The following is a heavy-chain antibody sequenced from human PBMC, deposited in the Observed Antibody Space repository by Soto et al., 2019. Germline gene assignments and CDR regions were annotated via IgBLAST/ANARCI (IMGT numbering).Heavy chain of an antibody. J-gene: IGHJ6*02. CDR3: AGPGSGSYYYGMDV. D-gene: IGHD3-10*01. CDR1: GFTFSSYG. CDR2: IWYDGSNK. Sequence: GGSLRLSCAASGFTFSSYGMHWVRQAPGKGLEWVAVIWYDGSNKYYADSVKGRFTISRDNSKNTLYLQMNSLRAEDTAVYYCAGPGSGSYYYGMDVWGQGTTVTVSS. V-gene: IGHV3-33*01.